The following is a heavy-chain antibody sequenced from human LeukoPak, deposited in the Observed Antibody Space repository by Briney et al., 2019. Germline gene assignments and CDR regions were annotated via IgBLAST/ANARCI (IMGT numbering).Heavy chain of an antibody. V-gene: IGHV3-9*01. CDR1: GFTFDDYA. CDR2: ISWNSGSI. Sequence: GGSLRLSCAASGFTFDDYAMHWVRQAPGKGLEWVSGISWNSGSIGYADSAKGRFTISRDNAKNSLYLQMNSLRAEDTALYYCAKDSSGHRDAFDIWGQGTMVTVSS. D-gene: IGHD2-15*01. CDR3: AKDSSGHRDAFDI. J-gene: IGHJ3*02.